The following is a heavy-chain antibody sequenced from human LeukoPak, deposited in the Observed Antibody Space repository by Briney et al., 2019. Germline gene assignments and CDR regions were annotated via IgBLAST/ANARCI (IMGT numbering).Heavy chain of an antibody. J-gene: IGHJ4*02. CDR3: ARVSDYYGSGDIDY. CDR2: INPNSGGT. D-gene: IGHD3-10*01. Sequence: ASVKVSCKASGYTFTCYYMHWVRQAPGQGLEWKGWINPNSGGTNYAQKFQGRVTMTRDTSISTAYMELSRLRSDDTAVYYCARVSDYYGSGDIDYWGQGTLVTVSS. CDR1: GYTFTCYY. V-gene: IGHV1-2*02.